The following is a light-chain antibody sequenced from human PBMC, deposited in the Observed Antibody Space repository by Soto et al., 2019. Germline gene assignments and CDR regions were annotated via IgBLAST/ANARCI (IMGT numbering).Light chain of an antibody. J-gene: IGKJ1*01. Sequence: EIVMTQSPATLSVSPGERATLSCTASHYVYSNLAGFQQRPGQAPRLLIDRASARSTGTPARFSGSGSGTEFTLTITRLQSEDFALYYCQQYQNLWTFGQGTEVEI. CDR2: RAS. CDR3: QQYQNLWT. CDR1: HYVYSN. V-gene: IGKV3-15*01.